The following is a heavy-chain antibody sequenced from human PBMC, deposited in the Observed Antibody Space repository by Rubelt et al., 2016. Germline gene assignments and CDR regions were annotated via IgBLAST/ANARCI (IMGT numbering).Heavy chain of an antibody. CDR3: ARQVAVDTAMVTLLYYYYYYGMDV. CDR1: GGSISSSSSY. Sequence: QLQLQESGPGLVKPSQTLSLTCNVSGGSISSSSSYWAWIRQPPGKGLEWIGYIYYSGSTNYNPSLKSRVTISVDTSKNQFSLKLSSVTAADTAVYYCARQVAVDTAMVTLLYYYYYYGMDVWGQGTTVTVSS. J-gene: IGHJ6*02. D-gene: IGHD5-18*01. V-gene: IGHV4-61*05. CDR2: IYYSGST.